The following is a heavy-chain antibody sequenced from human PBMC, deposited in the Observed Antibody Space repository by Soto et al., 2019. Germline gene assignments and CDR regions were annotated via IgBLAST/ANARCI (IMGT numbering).Heavy chain of an antibody. J-gene: IGHJ6*02. CDR2: IWYDGSNK. V-gene: IGHV3-33*01. Sequence: GGSLRLSCAASGFTFSSYGMHWVRQAPGKGLEWVAVIWYDGSNKYYADSVTGRFTISRDDARNSLYLQMNSLRAEDTAVYYCAREEVSRPNTYHGLDVWGQGTTVTVSS. CDR1: GFTFSSYG. CDR3: AREEVSRPNTYHGLDV.